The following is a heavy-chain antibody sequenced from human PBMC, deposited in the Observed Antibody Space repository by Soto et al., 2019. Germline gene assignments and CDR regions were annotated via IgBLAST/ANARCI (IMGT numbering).Heavy chain of an antibody. CDR3: AREAGKVDY. CDR1: GFTFSDNY. Sequence: GGTLRLSCVGSGFTFSDNYISWIRQAPGKGLEWLPYISSSGTTIYYADSVKGRFTMSRDNAKNSVYLQMNSLRAEDTAVYYCAREAGKVDYWDPGPLVTVST. V-gene: IGHV3-11*01. J-gene: IGHJ4*02. CDR2: ISSSGTTI. D-gene: IGHD6-19*01.